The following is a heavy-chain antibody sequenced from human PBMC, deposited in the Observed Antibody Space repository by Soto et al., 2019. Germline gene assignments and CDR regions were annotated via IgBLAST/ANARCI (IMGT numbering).Heavy chain of an antibody. Sequence: PGGSLRLSCAASEFTFSTYAMSWVRQAPGKGLEWVAVMSFDGNHQHYADSVKGRFTISRDNSKNTLSLEMNSLRRDDTAVYYCASCERFPRVGVDYYALDVWGQGTTVTVS. V-gene: IGHV3-30*03. D-gene: IGHD3-3*01. CDR1: EFTFSTYA. J-gene: IGHJ6*02. CDR3: ASCERFPRVGVDYYALDV. CDR2: MSFDGNHQ.